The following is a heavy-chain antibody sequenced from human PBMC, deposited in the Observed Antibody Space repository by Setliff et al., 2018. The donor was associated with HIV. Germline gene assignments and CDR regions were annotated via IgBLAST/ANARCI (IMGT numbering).Heavy chain of an antibody. V-gene: IGHV1-3*01. Sequence: ASVKVSCKAFGYTFSTNAIHWVRQAPGQRLEWMGYINAGDDNTRCSEKFQGRVTITRDTSANTAYMELNSLRSEDTAVYYCARGSCSGCYLSDYWGLGTLVTVSS. D-gene: IGHD6-19*01. J-gene: IGHJ4*02. CDR2: INAGDDNT. CDR1: GYTFSTNA. CDR3: ARGSCSGCYLSDY.